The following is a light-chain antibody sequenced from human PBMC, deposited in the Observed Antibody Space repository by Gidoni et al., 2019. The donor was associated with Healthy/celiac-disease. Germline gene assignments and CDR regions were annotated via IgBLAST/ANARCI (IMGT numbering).Light chain of an antibody. V-gene: IGKV1-39*01. CDR3: QKSYSTSYT. CDR1: QSISSY. J-gene: IGKJ2*01. Sequence: DIQMTQSPSTLSASVGDRVTITCRASQSISSYLAWYQQKPGKAPKLLIYAASSLQSGVPSRFSGSESATVVTPTSRRVHAEDGASYYQQKSYSTSYTFGLGTKVEIK. CDR2: AAS.